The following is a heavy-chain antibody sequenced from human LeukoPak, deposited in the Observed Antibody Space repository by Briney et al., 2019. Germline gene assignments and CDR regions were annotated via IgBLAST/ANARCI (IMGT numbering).Heavy chain of an antibody. CDR2: IYTSGST. D-gene: IGHD5-12*01. CDR1: GGSLSSGSYY. CDR3: ARGYALGPYYFDY. Sequence: SETLSLTCTVSGGSLSSGSYYWSWIRQPAGKGLDGTGRIYTSGSTNYNPSLKSRVTISVDTSKNQFSLKLSSVTAADTAVYYCARGYALGPYYFDYWGQGTLVTVSS. V-gene: IGHV4-61*02. J-gene: IGHJ4*02.